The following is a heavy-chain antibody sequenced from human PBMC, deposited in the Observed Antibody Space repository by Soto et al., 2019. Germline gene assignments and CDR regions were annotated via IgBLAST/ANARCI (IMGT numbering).Heavy chain of an antibody. CDR1: GFTFSSYG. CDR2: IWYDGSNK. D-gene: IGHD2-8*01. J-gene: IGHJ3*02. V-gene: IGHV3-30*02. Sequence: GGSLRLSCAASGFTFSSYGMHWVRQAPGKGLEWVAVIWYDGSNKYYADSVKGRFTISRDNSKNTLYLQMNSLRAEDTAVYYCAKVAPYGDAFDIWGQRTMVTVSS. CDR3: AKVAPYGDAFDI.